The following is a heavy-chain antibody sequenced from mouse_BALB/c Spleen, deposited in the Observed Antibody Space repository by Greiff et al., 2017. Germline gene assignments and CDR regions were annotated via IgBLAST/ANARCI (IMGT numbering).Heavy chain of an antibody. V-gene: IGHV1-37*01. D-gene: IGHD1-1*01. Sequence: LVESGPELVKPGASVKISCKASGYSFTGYFMNWVKQSHGKSLEWIGRINPYNGDTFYNQKFKGKATLTVDKSSSTAHMELLSLTSEDSAVYYCGRSTVVATSAMDYWGQGTSVTVSS. J-gene: IGHJ4*01. CDR3: GRSTVVATSAMDY. CDR2: INPYNGDT. CDR1: GYSFTGYF.